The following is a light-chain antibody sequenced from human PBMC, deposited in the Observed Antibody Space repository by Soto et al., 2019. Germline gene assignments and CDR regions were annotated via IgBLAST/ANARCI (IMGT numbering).Light chain of an antibody. CDR3: QKYSSRPLT. Sequence: VLKQPPARLSWFPGDSATHSCRASQSIGSAVAWYHQRPGQAPRFLIFDESTRVPTAPDRFSGSVSGTELTLTISRLESEDFAVYFCQKYSSRPLTCGQGTKVDIK. CDR2: DES. CDR1: QSIGSA. J-gene: IGKJ1*01. V-gene: IGKV3D-15*01.